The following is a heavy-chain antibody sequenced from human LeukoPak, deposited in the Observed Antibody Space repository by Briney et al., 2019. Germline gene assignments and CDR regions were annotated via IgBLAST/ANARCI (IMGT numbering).Heavy chain of an antibody. Sequence: PGGSLRLSCAASGFTFSSYSMNWVRQAPGKRLEWVSSISSSSSSIYYADSVKGRFTISRDNAKNSMYLQMNSLRAEDTAVYYCAREGLFYSFDYWGQGTLVTVSS. V-gene: IGHV3-21*01. CDR3: AREGLFYSFDY. J-gene: IGHJ4*02. CDR2: ISSSSSSI. D-gene: IGHD3-22*01. CDR1: GFTFSSYS.